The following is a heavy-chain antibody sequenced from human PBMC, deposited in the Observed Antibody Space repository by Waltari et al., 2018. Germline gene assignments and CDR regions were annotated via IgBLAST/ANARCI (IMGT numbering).Heavy chain of an antibody. V-gene: IGHV4-34*01. D-gene: IGHD6-25*01. Sequence: QVQLQQWGAGLLKPSETLSLTCAVYGGSFSGYSWSWIRQPPGKGLEWLGEVHHIGSTNNDPHCRGLVTVSVVTTKIQLFLQLKCVVAGWTVVYEGATNRVGSGSGSVGSGSNPARSYYDYGVDVWGQRTTVTVSS. CDR1: GGSFSGYS. CDR3: ATNRVGSGSGSVGSGSNPARSYYDYGVDV. J-gene: IGHJ6*02. CDR2: VHHIGST.